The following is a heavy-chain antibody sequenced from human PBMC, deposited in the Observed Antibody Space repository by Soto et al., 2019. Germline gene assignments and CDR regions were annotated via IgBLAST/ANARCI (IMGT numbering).Heavy chain of an antibody. J-gene: IGHJ4*02. D-gene: IGHD6-13*01. CDR3: ARSHRSSPYFDY. CDR2: IYPGDHET. CDR1: GYTFSNFW. V-gene: IGHV5-51*01. Sequence: GESLKISCQCSGYTFSNFWIGWVRQLPGKGLEWMGIIYPGDHETRYSPSFHGKVTISADKSISTAYLQWNSLEASDTAFYFCARSHRSSPYFDYWGQGALVTVSS.